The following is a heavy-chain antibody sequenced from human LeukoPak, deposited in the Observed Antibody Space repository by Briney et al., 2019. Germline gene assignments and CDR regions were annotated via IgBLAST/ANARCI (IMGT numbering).Heavy chain of an antibody. V-gene: IGHV3-21*06. CDR3: ARGGYSSGWNRRNFDY. D-gene: IGHD6-19*01. J-gene: IGHJ4*02. Sequence: SVKGRFIISRDNAKDSLYLQMNSLRAEDTAVYYCARGGYSSGWNRRNFDYWGQGTLVTVSS.